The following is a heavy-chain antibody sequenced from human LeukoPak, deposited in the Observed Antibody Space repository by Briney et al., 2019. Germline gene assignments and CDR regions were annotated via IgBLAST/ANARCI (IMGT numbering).Heavy chain of an antibody. CDR3: ARERFDGFDY. V-gene: IGHV1-2*02. Sequence: ASLRVSCKTSGYTFTDDHLHWVRQAPGQGLEWMGWVNPNSGGTKYAQKFEGRVTITRDTSISTAYMELRRLTSDDTAVHYCARERFDGFDYWGQGTLVTVSS. J-gene: IGHJ4*02. CDR1: GYTFTDDH. D-gene: IGHD3-9*01. CDR2: VNPNSGGT.